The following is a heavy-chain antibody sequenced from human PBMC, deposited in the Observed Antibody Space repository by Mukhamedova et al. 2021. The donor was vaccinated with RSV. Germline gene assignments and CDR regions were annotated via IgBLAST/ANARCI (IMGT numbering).Heavy chain of an antibody. Sequence: EYMGRIDPSDSYTNYSPSFEGHVTFSVDKSISTAFLQWNGLKASDTATYYCATQGDNSGYYNHDPFDMWGQGTTVTVSS. CDR3: ATQGDNSGYYNHDPFDM. V-gene: IGHV5-10-1*01. J-gene: IGHJ3*02. D-gene: IGHD3-22*01. CDR2: IDPSDSYT.